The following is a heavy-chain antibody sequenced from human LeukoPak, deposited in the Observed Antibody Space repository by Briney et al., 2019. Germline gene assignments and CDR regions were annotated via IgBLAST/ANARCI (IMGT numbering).Heavy chain of an antibody. CDR1: GGSISSGDYY. CDR2: IYYSGST. Sequence: SETLSLTCTVSGGSISSGDYYWSWIRQPPGKGLEWIGYIYYSGSTYYNPSLKSRVTISVDTSKNQFSLKLSSVTAADTAVYYCARDRCTGGSCAAFDIWGQGTVVTVSS. V-gene: IGHV4-30-4*01. J-gene: IGHJ3*02. CDR3: ARDRCTGGSCAAFDI. D-gene: IGHD2-15*01.